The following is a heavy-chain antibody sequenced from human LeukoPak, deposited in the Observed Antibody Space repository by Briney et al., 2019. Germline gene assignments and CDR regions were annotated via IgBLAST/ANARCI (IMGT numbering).Heavy chain of an antibody. CDR2: ISSSSSSI. V-gene: IGHV3-48*02. CDR1: GFTFNSYS. Sequence: GGSLRLSCAASGFTFNSYSMTWVRQAPGKGLEWVAYISSSSSSIYYADSVRGRFTISRDNAKNSLYLEMNSLRDEDTAVYYCARGGYDSRGYYFNAFDIWGQGTLVTVSS. J-gene: IGHJ3*02. D-gene: IGHD3-22*01. CDR3: ARGGYDSRGYYFNAFDI.